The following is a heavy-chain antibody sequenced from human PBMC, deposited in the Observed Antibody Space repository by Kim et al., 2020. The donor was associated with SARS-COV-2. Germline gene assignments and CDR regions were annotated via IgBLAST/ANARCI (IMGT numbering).Heavy chain of an antibody. Sequence: NTIYSLKVQGRVSITRDTSATTAYLELSGLISEDTAVYYCAREAVAGSFDYWGQGSLVTVSS. D-gene: IGHD6-19*01. CDR2: NT. CDR3: AREAVAGSFDY. J-gene: IGHJ4*02. V-gene: IGHV1-3*01.